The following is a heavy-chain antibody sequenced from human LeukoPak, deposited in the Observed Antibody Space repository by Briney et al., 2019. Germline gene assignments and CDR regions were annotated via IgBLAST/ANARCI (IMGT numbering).Heavy chain of an antibody. CDR3: ARPIAAAGTHWFDP. V-gene: IGHV4-39*01. CDR1: GGSISSSSYY. D-gene: IGHD6-13*01. CDR2: IYYSGST. Sequence: SETLSLTCSVSGGSISSSSYYWGWIRQPPGKGLEWIGSIYYSGSTYYNPSLKSRVTISVDTSKNQFSLKLSSVTAADTAVYYCARPIAAAGTHWFDPWGQGTLATVSS. J-gene: IGHJ5*02.